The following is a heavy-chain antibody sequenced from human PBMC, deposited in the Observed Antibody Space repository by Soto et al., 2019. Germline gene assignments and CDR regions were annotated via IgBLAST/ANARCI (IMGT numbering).Heavy chain of an antibody. CDR3: VKDRRSSITKPFDC. CDR2: ISSNGGTT. Sequence: PGGSLRLSCSASGFTFSSYAIHWVRQAPGKGLEYVSSISSNGGTTYYADSVKGRFTISRDNSKNTLYLQMSSLISDDTAIYYCVKDRRSSITKPFDCWGQGTLVTVS. J-gene: IGHJ4*02. D-gene: IGHD3-10*01. V-gene: IGHV3-64D*06. CDR1: GFTFSSYA.